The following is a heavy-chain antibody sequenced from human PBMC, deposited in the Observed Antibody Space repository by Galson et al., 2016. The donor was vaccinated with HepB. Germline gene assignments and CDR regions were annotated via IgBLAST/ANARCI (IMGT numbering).Heavy chain of an antibody. Sequence: SLRLSCAASGFTLSSYGMPWVRQAPGKGLEWVASILYDGRNKYYAESVKGRFTIPKDNSKNTVYLQMNSLRTEDTAVYYCAKSGGAATGTAVDYWGQGTLVTVSS. CDR2: ILYDGRNK. CDR1: GFTLSSYG. V-gene: IGHV3-30*18. J-gene: IGHJ4*02. D-gene: IGHD6-13*01. CDR3: AKSGGAATGTAVDY.